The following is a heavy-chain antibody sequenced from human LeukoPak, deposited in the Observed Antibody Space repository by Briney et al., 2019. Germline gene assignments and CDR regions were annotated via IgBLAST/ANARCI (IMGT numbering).Heavy chain of an antibody. CDR1: GGSISSSNW. Sequence: PSETLSLTCAVSGGSISSSNWWSWVRQPPGKGLEWIGEIYHSGSTNYNPSLKSRVTISVDKSKNQFSLKLSSVTAADTAVYYCARARGTAMAPGFDYWGQGTLVTVSS. J-gene: IGHJ4*02. CDR3: ARARGTAMAPGFDY. CDR2: IYHSGST. D-gene: IGHD5-18*01. V-gene: IGHV4-4*02.